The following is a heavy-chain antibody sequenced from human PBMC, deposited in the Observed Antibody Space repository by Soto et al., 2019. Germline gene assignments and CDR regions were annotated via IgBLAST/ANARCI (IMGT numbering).Heavy chain of an antibody. V-gene: IGHV4-39*01. Sequence: SETLSLTCTVSGGSISSSSYYWGWIRQPPGKGLEWIGSIYYSGSTYYNPSLKSRVTISVDTSKNQFSLKLSSVTAADTAVYYCARHKGGDQLLYRYYYYYYMDVWGKGTTVTVSS. CDR1: GGSISSSSYY. CDR2: IYYSGST. D-gene: IGHD2-2*02. CDR3: ARHKGGDQLLYRYYYYYYMDV. J-gene: IGHJ6*03.